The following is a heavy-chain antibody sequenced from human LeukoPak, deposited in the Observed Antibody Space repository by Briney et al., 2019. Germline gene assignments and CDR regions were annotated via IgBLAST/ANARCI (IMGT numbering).Heavy chain of an antibody. D-gene: IGHD5-18*01. J-gene: IGHJ6*02. CDR1: GGSISSSGYY. CDR3: ARYSYRDLYYYYGMDV. V-gene: IGHV4-39*01. CDR2: IYYSGST. Sequence: PSETLSLTCTVSGGSISSSGYYWGWIRQPPGRGLEWIGSIYYSGSTYYNPSLKSRVTISVDTSKNQFSLKLSSVTAADTAVYYCARYSYRDLYYYYGMDVWGQGTTVTVSS.